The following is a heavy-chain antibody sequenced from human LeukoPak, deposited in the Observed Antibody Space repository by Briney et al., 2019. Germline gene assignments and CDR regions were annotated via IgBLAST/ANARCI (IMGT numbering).Heavy chain of an antibody. CDR3: AGVNDSSGPDAFDI. D-gene: IGHD3-22*01. CDR2: IYHSGTT. J-gene: IGHJ3*02. V-gene: IGHV4-38-2*02. CDR1: GYSISSGYY. Sequence: SETLSLTCTVSGYSISSGYYWGWLRQPPGKGLERIGIIYHSGTTYYNLSLKSRVTISVESSKNHFSLKVSSVAAAYTAVFYCAGVNDSSGPDAFDIWGQGAMVTVSS.